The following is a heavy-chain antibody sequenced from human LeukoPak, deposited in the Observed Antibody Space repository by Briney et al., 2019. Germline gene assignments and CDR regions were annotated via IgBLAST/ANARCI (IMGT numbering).Heavy chain of an antibody. J-gene: IGHJ3*02. D-gene: IGHD3-10*01. CDR3: ARRRRRGNYYGSGSNHAFDI. CDR2: IYPSGTT. V-gene: IGHV4-4*07. CDR1: GDSISSYY. Sequence: PSETLSLTCTVSGDSISSYYWSWIRQPAGKGLEWIGRIYPSGTTKYNPSLKSRVTISVDTSKNQFSLKLSSVTAADTAVYYCARRRRRGNYYGSGSNHAFDIWGQGTMVTVSS.